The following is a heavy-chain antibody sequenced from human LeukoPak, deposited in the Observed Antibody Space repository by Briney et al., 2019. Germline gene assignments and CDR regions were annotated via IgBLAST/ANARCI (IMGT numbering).Heavy chain of an antibody. D-gene: IGHD6-13*01. V-gene: IGHV3-66*01. CDR2: IYSGGST. CDR3: AREGSSSSWELDY. J-gene: IGHJ4*02. Sequence: GGSLRLSCAASGSTVSSNYMSWVRQAPGKGLEWVSVIYSGGSTYYADSVKGRFTISRDNSKNTLYLQMNSLRAEDTAVYYCAREGSSSSWELDYWGQGTLVTVSS. CDR1: GSTVSSNY.